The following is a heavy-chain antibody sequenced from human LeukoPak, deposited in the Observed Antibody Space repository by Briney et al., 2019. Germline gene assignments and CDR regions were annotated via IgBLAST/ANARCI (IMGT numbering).Heavy chain of an antibody. J-gene: IGHJ4*02. Sequence: PGGSLRLSCAASGFTFDGYVMHWVRQAPGRGLEWLSLISGDGDYTYYPDSVKGRFTISRDNYKNSLYLQMNSLRTEDTALYYCAKGQGSRTGTFDYWGQGTLVTVSS. CDR1: GFTFDGYV. CDR2: ISGDGDYT. CDR3: AKGQGSRTGTFDY. D-gene: IGHD4-17*01. V-gene: IGHV3-43*02.